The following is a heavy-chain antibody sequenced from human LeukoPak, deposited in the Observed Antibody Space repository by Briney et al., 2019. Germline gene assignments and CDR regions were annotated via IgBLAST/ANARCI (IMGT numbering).Heavy chain of an antibody. V-gene: IGHV3-48*03. D-gene: IGHD3-9*01. CDR2: ISSSGSTI. J-gene: IGHJ3*02. CDR3: ARAEPPIKLRYFDWLPTRGAFDI. CDR1: GFTFSSYE. Sequence: PGGSLRLSCAASGFTFSSYEMNWVRQAPGKGLEWVSYISSSGSTIYYADSVKGRFTISRDNAKNSLYLQMNSLRAEDTAVYYCARAEPPIKLRYFDWLPTRGAFDIWGQGTMVTVSS.